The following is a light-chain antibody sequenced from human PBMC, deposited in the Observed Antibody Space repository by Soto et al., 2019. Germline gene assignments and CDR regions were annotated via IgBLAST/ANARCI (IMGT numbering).Light chain of an antibody. CDR2: DAS. CDR1: QTISSW. CDR3: QHYSLYSPWT. Sequence: DIQMTQSPSTLSGSVGDGVTITCRASQTISSWLAWYQQRPGQAPKLLIYDASSVQSGVPSRFSGSGSGTEFTLTITSLQPDDSATYYCQHYSLYSPWTFGQGTKVDIK. V-gene: IGKV1-5*01. J-gene: IGKJ1*01.